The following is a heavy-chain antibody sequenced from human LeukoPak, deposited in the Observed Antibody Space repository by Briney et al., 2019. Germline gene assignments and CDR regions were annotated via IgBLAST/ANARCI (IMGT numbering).Heavy chain of an antibody. CDR3: ARTYSGSYYGWYFDL. J-gene: IGHJ2*01. CDR1: GYTFTSYG. D-gene: IGHD1-26*01. V-gene: IGHV1-18*01. Sequence: ASVKVSCKASGYTFTSYGISWVRQAPGQGLEWMGWISAYNGNTNYAQKLQGRVTMTTDTSTSTAYMELRSLRSEDTAVYYCARTYSGSYYGWYFDLWGRGTLVTVSS. CDR2: ISAYNGNT.